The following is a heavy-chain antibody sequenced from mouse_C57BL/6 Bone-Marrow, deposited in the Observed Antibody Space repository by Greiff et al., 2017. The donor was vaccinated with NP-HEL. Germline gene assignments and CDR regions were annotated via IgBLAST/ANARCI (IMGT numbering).Heavy chain of an antibody. Sequence: QVQLKESGAELVKPGASVKISCKASGYAFSSYWMNWVKQRPGKGLEWIGQIYPGDGDTNYNGKFKGKATLTADKSSSTAYMQLSSLTSEDSAVYFCARTVYYYGSSSFAYWGQGTLVTVSA. CDR3: ARTVYYYGSSSFAY. J-gene: IGHJ3*01. V-gene: IGHV1-80*01. D-gene: IGHD1-1*01. CDR2: IYPGDGDT. CDR1: GYAFSSYW.